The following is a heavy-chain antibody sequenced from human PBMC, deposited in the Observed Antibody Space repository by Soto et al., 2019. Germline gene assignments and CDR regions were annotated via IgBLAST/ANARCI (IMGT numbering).Heavy chain of an antibody. CDR2: ISGSGGST. V-gene: IGHV3-23*01. CDR3: AKVGKGFVVVPAATYYMDV. Sequence: EVQLLESGGGLVQPGGSLRLSCAASGFTFSSYAMSWVRQAPGKGLEWVSAISGSGGSTYYADSVKGRFTISRDNSKNTLYLQMNSLRAEDTAVYYCAKVGKGFVVVPAATYYMDVWGKGTTVTVSS. D-gene: IGHD2-2*01. CDR1: GFTFSSYA. J-gene: IGHJ6*03.